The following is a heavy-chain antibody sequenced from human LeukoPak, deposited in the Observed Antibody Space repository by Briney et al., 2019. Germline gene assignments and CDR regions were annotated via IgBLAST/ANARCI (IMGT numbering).Heavy chain of an antibody. CDR1: GGTFSNYA. V-gene: IGHV1-69*01. D-gene: IGHD2-2*02. Sequence: SVRVSCKASGGTFSNYAINWVRQAPGQGLECMGGITPIFGTANYAQRFQGRVTITADESTSTAYMELSSLRSEDTAVYYCARWAGYCSITNCYTASDFWGQGTLVTVSS. CDR3: ARWAGYCSITNCYTASDF. CDR2: ITPIFGTA. J-gene: IGHJ4*02.